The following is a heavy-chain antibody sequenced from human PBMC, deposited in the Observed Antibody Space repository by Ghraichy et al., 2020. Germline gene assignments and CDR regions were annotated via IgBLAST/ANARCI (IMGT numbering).Heavy chain of an antibody. V-gene: IGHV3-48*02. Sequence: GGSLRLSCAASGFTFSSYSMNWVRQAPGKGLEWVSYISGSSTIYNADSVKGRFTISKDNARNLLYLQMNSLRDEDTAVYYCARELVGALAFDYWGQGTLVTVSS. CDR2: ISGSSTI. CDR3: ARELVGALAFDY. D-gene: IGHD1-26*01. J-gene: IGHJ4*02. CDR1: GFTFSSYS.